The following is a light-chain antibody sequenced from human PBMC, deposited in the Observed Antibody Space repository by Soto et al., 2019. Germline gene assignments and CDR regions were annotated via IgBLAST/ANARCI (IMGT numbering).Light chain of an antibody. V-gene: IGLV7-43*01. Sequence: QAVVTQEPSLTVSPGGTVTLTCASSTGAVTSGFYTSWFQQKPGQSPRALIYSTSKKHSWTPARFSGCLIGGKAALTLSGVQPEAEADYYCLVFWGGFRVFGTGTKGTVL. J-gene: IGLJ1*01. CDR3: LVFWGGFRV. CDR2: STS. CDR1: TGAVTSGFY.